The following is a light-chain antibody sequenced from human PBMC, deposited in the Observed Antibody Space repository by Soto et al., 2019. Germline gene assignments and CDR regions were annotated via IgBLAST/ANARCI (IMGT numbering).Light chain of an antibody. Sequence: VLTQPASVSEAPGQTVIIYCSGSSSNLGAPYDVNWFRQLPGTVPRLLIYGNNNRPSGLPDRFSGSKSGTSASLAITGLQAEDEADYYCQSYGSSLSGYVFGTGTKVTVL. CDR3: QSYGSSLSGYV. J-gene: IGLJ1*01. CDR1: SSNLGAPYD. V-gene: IGLV1-40*01. CDR2: GNN.